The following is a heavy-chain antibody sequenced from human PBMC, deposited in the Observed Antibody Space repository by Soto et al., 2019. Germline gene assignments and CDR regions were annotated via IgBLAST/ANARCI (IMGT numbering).Heavy chain of an antibody. CDR3: ARDVAITGTTRDYGMDV. Sequence: QVQLVQSGAEVKKPGSSVKVSCKASGGTFSSYAISWVRQAPGQGLEWMGGIIPIFGTANYAQKFQGRVTITADESTSTAYMELSSLRSEDTAVYYCARDVAITGTTRDYGMDVWGQGTTVPVSS. D-gene: IGHD1-7*01. J-gene: IGHJ6*02. CDR2: IIPIFGTA. CDR1: GGTFSSYA. V-gene: IGHV1-69*12.